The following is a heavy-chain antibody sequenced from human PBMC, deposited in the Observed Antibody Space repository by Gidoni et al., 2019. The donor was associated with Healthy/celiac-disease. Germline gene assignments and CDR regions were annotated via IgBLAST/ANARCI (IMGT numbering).Heavy chain of an antibody. CDR3: ARSPWYYYDSSGPSSWYFDL. D-gene: IGHD3-22*01. V-gene: IGHV4-28*05. J-gene: IGHJ2*01. CDR2: IFHSGSI. CDR1: GYYISRSNW. Sequence: QVRLQEQGPGLEKPSDTLSLTGGVSGYYISRSNWWGWIRQPPGKGLEWLGYIFHSGSIYSNPSLQSRVTMSVDTSKNQFSLKLSSVTAVDTAVYYCARSPWYYYDSSGPSSWYFDLWGRGTLVTVSS.